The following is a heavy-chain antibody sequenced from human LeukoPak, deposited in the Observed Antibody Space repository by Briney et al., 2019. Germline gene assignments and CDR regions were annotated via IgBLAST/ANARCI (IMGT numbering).Heavy chain of an antibody. CDR2: FDPEDGET. D-gene: IGHD6-13*01. V-gene: IGHV1-24*01. CDR1: GYTLTELS. CDR3: ATDPGSSWYFDY. Sequence: ASVKVSCKVSGYTLTELSMHWVRQAPGKGLEWMGGFDPEDGETIYAQKFQGRVTMTEDTSTDTAYMELSSLRSEDTAVYYCATDPGSSWYFDYWGQGTLVTVSS. J-gene: IGHJ4*02.